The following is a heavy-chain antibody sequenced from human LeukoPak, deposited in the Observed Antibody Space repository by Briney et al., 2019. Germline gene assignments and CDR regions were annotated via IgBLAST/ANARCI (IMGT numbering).Heavy chain of an antibody. V-gene: IGHV4-59*01. J-gene: IGHJ5*02. CDR2: IYYSGST. CDR3: ARQVYVRYNWFDP. CDR1: GGSISSYY. D-gene: IGHD2-8*01. Sequence: SETLSLTCTVSGGSISSYYWSWIRQPPGKGLEWIGYIYYSGSTNYNPSLKSRVTISVDTSKNQFSLKLSSVTAADTAVYYCARQVYVRYNWFDPWGQGTLVTVSS.